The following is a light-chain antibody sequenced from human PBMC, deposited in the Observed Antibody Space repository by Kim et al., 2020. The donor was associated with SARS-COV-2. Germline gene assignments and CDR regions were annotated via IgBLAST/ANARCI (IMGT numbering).Light chain of an antibody. J-gene: IGKJ2*01. V-gene: IGKV3-20*01. CDR3: QQYGTPPYT. Sequence: EIVLTQSPDTLSLSPGERATLSCRASQSVSKNFLAWYRQRPGQPPSLLIYGASTRATGIPDRISGSGSGTDFTLTITRLEPEDFAVYYCQQYGTPPYTLGRGTELEL. CDR1: QSVSKNF. CDR2: GAS.